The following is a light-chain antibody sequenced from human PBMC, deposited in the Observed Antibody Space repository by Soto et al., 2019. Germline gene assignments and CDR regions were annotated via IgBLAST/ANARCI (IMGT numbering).Light chain of an antibody. J-gene: IGLJ3*02. CDR2: EVS. CDR1: SSDVGGHNH. V-gene: IGLV2-14*01. Sequence: QSALTQPASVSGSPGQSITISCTGTSSDVGGHNHVSWYQQHPGKAPKLMIYEVSNRPSGVSIRFSGSKSGNTASLTISGLQAEDEADYYCSSYTSSRTWVFGGGTKLTVL. CDR3: SSYTSSRTWV.